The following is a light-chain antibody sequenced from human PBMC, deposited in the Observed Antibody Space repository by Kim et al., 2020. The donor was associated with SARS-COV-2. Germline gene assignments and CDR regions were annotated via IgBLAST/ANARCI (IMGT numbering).Light chain of an antibody. CDR3: QQYSTYPYT. V-gene: IGKV1D-16*02. J-gene: IGKJ2*01. CDR1: QGICIW. Sequence: ASVGDRVTITCRARQGICIWLAWYQQKPGKAPKSLIYAASSLQSGVPSRVSDRGAGTDFTLTISSLQPEYFATYYCQQYSTYPYTFGQGTKLDI. CDR2: AAS.